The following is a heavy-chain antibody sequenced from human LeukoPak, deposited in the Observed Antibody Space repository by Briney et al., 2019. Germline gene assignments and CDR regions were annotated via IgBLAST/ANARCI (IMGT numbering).Heavy chain of an antibody. D-gene: IGHD6-13*01. CDR3: AKFHATWYGDT. V-gene: IGHV5-51*01. Sequence: GESLKISCQVSGYNFATYWIVWVRQMPGKGLEWMGIIYPGSSHTRYSPSFQGQVTISADTSISTAYLHWSSLQSSDTAMYYCAKFHATWYGDTWGQGTLVTVSS. CDR1: GYNFATYW. J-gene: IGHJ4*02. CDR2: IYPGSSHT.